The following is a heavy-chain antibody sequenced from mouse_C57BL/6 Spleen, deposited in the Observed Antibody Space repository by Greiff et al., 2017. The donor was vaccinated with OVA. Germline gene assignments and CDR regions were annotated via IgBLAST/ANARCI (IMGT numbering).Heavy chain of an antibody. V-gene: IGHV1-42*01. CDR1: GYSFTGYY. CDR3: AREAYSYAMDY. D-gene: IGHD3-2*02. Sequence: VQLQQSGPELVKPGASVKISCKASGYSFTGYYMNWVKQSPEKSLEWIGEINPSTGGTTYNQKFKAKATLTVDKSSSTAYMQLKSLTSEDSAVYYCAREAYSYAMDYWGQGTSVTVAS. CDR2: INPSTGGT. J-gene: IGHJ4*01.